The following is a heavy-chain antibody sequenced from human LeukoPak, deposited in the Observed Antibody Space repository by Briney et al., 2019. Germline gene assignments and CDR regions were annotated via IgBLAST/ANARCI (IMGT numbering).Heavy chain of an antibody. V-gene: IGHV3-30*03. CDR3: ARDRSPGNFDY. CDR1: GFTFSSYG. Sequence: GGSLRLSCAASGFTFSSYGMHWVRQAPGKGLEWVAVISYDGSNKYYADSVKGRFTISRDNAKNSLYLQMNSLRAEDTAVYYCARDRSPGNFDYWGQGTLVTVSS. CDR2: ISYDGSNK. D-gene: IGHD3-10*01. J-gene: IGHJ4*02.